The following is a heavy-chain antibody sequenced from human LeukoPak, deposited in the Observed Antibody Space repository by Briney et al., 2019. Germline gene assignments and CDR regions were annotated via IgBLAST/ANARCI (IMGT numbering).Heavy chain of an antibody. D-gene: IGHD3-22*01. J-gene: IGHJ4*02. Sequence: GASVKVSCKASGYTFTSYDINWVRQAPGQGLEWMGRIIPILGIATYAQKFQGRVTITADKSTSTAYMELSSLRSEDTAVYYCARATHYYDSSGYYYQLPFDYWGQGTLVTVSS. V-gene: IGHV1-69*04. CDR1: GYTFTSYD. CDR2: IIPILGIA. CDR3: ARATHYYDSSGYYYQLPFDY.